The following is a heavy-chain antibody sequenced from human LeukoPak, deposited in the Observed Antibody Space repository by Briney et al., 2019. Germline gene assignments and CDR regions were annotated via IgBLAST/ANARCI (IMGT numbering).Heavy chain of an antibody. CDR2: IRYDGSNK. D-gene: IGHD3-10*01. CDR3: AKDGKYGSGSLDY. Sequence: GGSLRLSCAASGFTLSSYGMHWVRQAPGKGLEWVAFIRYDGSNKYYADSVKGRFTISRDNSKNTLYLQMNSLRAEDTAVYYCAKDGKYGSGSLDYWGQGTLVTVSS. V-gene: IGHV3-30*02. J-gene: IGHJ4*02. CDR1: GFTLSSYG.